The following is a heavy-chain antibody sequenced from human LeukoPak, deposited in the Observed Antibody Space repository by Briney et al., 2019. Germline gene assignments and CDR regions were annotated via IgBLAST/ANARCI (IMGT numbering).Heavy chain of an antibody. CDR2: IRSKAYGGTT. Sequence: GGSLRLSCTASGFTFGDYAMSWVRQAPGKGLEWVGFIRSKAYGGTTEYAASVKGRFAISRDDSKSIAYLQMNSLKTEDTAVYYCTRDLALNYWGQGTLVTVSS. D-gene: IGHD3-3*02. CDR1: GFTFGDYA. V-gene: IGHV3-49*04. J-gene: IGHJ4*02. CDR3: TRDLALNY.